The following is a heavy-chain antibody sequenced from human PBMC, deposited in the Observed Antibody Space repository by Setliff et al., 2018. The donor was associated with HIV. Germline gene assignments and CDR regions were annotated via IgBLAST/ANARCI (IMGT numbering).Heavy chain of an antibody. J-gene: IGHJ3*01. CDR2: ILPGGRT. V-gene: IGHV4-34*08. D-gene: IGHD3-22*01. Sequence: SETLSLTCAVYGVTFNYYWSWIRQSPGKGLEWIADILPGGRTNYNPSLRSRVTSFDNPPLKSRVTISVDTSKNHFSLKLSSVTAADTAVYYCARYESSGHDAFDLWGQGTMVTVSS. CDR3: ARYESSGHDAFDL. CDR1: GVTFNYY.